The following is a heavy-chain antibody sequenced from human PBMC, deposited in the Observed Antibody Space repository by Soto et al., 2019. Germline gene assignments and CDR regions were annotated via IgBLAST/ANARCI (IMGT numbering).Heavy chain of an antibody. Sequence: EVQLVESGGALVQPGGSLRLSCAASGFTVSTSYMSWVRQVPGKGLEWVSIIYSDGYTYYAASLKDRITISRDNSTNTVNLQMSSLRAEDTAVYYCALRQYCPSTICFDYWGQGTLVTVSS. CDR2: IYSDGYT. V-gene: IGHV3-66*01. J-gene: IGHJ4*02. CDR1: GFTVSTSY. CDR3: ALRQYCPSTICFDY. D-gene: IGHD1-1*01.